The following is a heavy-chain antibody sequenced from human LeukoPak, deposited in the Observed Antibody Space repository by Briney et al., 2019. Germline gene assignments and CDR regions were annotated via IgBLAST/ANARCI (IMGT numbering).Heavy chain of an antibody. Sequence: GRSLRLSCAASGFTFSSYGMHWVRQAPGKGLEWVAVISYDGSNKYYADSVKGRFTISRDNSKNTLYLQMNSLRAEDTAVYYCARSQQLIRTFDYWGQGTLVTVSS. CDR3: ARSQQLIRTFDY. D-gene: IGHD6-13*01. CDR2: ISYDGSNK. CDR1: GFTFSSYG. V-gene: IGHV3-30*03. J-gene: IGHJ4*02.